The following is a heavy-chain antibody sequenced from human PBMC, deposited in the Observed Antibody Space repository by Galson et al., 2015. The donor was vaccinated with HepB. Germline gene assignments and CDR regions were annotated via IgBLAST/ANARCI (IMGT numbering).Heavy chain of an antibody. Sequence: SLRLSCAASGFTFSSYAMHWVRQAPGKGLEWVAVISYDGSNKYYADSVKGRFTISRDNSKNTLYLQMNSLRAEDTAVYYCARDSLRWFGELLPLIWGQGTLVTVSS. CDR1: GFTFSSYA. D-gene: IGHD3-10*01. CDR2: ISYDGSNK. J-gene: IGHJ4*02. V-gene: IGHV3-30*04. CDR3: ARDSLRWFGELLPLI.